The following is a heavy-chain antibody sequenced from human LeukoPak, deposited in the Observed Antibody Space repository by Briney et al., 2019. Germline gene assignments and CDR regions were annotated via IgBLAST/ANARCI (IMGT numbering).Heavy chain of an antibody. CDR3: ARGPAYCGGDCYYPN. J-gene: IGHJ4*02. Sequence: GGSLRFSCAASGFTFSSYSMNWVRQAPGKGLEWVSSISSSSSYIYYADSVKGRFTISRDNAKNSLYLQMNSLRAEDTAVYYCARGPAYCGGDCYYPNWGQGTLVTVSS. V-gene: IGHV3-21*01. D-gene: IGHD2-21*02. CDR1: GFTFSSYS. CDR2: ISSSSSYI.